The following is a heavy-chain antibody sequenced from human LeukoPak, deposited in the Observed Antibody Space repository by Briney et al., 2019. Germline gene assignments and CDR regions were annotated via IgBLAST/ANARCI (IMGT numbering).Heavy chain of an antibody. CDR2: IKHSGST. J-gene: IGHJ3*02. CDR1: GGSFCGYY. V-gene: IGHV4-34*01. CDR3: AKTHTFYDHAFDI. D-gene: IGHD5/OR15-5a*01. Sequence: SETLSLTCAVYGGSFCGYYWSWVRQPPGKGLEWIGEIKHSGSTNYNPSLKSRVTISVDTSKKQFSSKLGSLTATHTAVYYCAKTHTFYDHAFDIWGQGTMVTVSS.